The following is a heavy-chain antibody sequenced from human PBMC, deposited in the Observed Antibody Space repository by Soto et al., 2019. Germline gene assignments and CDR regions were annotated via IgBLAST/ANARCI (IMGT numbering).Heavy chain of an antibody. D-gene: IGHD5-18*01. V-gene: IGHV3-48*02. CDR3: VGDQDVHTPMVHGNY. J-gene: IGHJ4*02. CDR2: ISSSKTT. Sequence: DVQLVESGGGLAHPGGSLKLSGTAPEITFSSYSLNGVRQPPGKGRGWLSYISSSKTTYADPVKGRFTISKDNAKNSVDLQMNSLRDEDTAVYYCVGDQDVHTPMVHGNYWGRGTRVTVSS. CDR1: EITFSSYS.